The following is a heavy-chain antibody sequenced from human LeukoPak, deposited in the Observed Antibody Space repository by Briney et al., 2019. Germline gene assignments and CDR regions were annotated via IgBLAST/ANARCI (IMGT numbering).Heavy chain of an antibody. D-gene: IGHD3-10*01. J-gene: IGHJ3*02. CDR2: IIPIFNTA. Sequence: SVKVSCKASGGTFSSYVISWVRQALGQGLEWMGRIIPIFNTANYAQKSQGRVTITTDESTSTAYMELSSLRSADTAVYYCARSGRSEDPMDAFDIWGPGTMVTVSS. V-gene: IGHV1-69*05. CDR1: GGTFSSYV. CDR3: ARSGRSEDPMDAFDI.